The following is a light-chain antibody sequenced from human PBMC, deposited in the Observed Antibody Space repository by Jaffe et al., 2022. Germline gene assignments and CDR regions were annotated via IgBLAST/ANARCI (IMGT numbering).Light chain of an antibody. CDR1: NSDVGSYNL. CDR2: EGS. Sequence: QSALTQPASVSGSPGQSITISCTGTNSDVGSYNLVSWYQQHPGKAPKLMIYEGSKRPSGISNRFSGSKSGNTASLTISGLQAEDEADYYCCSYAGINTGVIFGGGTKLTVL. J-gene: IGLJ2*01. V-gene: IGLV2-23*01. CDR3: CSYAGINTGVI.